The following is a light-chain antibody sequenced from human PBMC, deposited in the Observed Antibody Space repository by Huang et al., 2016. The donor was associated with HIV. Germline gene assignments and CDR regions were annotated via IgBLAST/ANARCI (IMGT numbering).Light chain of an antibody. CDR3: QQRKYWPPIT. J-gene: IGKJ5*01. V-gene: IGKV3-11*01. Sequence: ETVLTQSPATLSLSPGERATLSCRASQSVNSYLAWYQQKPGQTPRLLIYDASNRATGLPARFSGSGSGTDFTLTNSILEPEDFAVYYCQQRKYWPPITFGQGTRLEIK. CDR1: QSVNSY. CDR2: DAS.